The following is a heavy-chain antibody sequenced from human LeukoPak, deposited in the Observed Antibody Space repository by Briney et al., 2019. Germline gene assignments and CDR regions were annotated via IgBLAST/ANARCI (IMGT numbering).Heavy chain of an antibody. CDR2: ISAYNGNT. CDR1: GYTFTSYG. CDR3: ARDRLRFGELLPFDY. V-gene: IGHV1-18*01. Sequence: GASVKVPCKASGYTFTSYGISWVRQAPGQGLEWMGWISAYNGNTNYAQKLQGRVTITTDTSTSTAYMELRSLRSDDTAVYYCARDRLRFGELLPFDYWGQGTLVTVSS. D-gene: IGHD3-10*01. J-gene: IGHJ4*02.